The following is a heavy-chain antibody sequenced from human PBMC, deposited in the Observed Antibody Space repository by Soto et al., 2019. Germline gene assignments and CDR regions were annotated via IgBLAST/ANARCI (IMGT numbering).Heavy chain of an antibody. J-gene: IGHJ4*02. Sequence: GGSLRLSCAASGFVFNMYWMHWVRQVPGEGPEWVTRINDDGTRTDYADSAKGRFTISRDNAKDILYLQMNALRVDDTAVYYCIRGNRRSSVGTGGTRGQGTLVTV. CDR1: GFVFNMYW. V-gene: IGHV3-74*01. D-gene: IGHD6-6*01. CDR2: INDDGTRT. CDR3: IRGNRRSSVGTGGT.